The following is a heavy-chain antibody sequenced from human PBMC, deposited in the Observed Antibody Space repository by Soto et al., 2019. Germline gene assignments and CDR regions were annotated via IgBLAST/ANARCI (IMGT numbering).Heavy chain of an antibody. CDR2: IKSKTDGGTT. CDR3: TTDDSARGYSGYDT. J-gene: IGHJ4*02. Sequence: PGGSLRLSCAASGFTFSNAWMSWVRQAPGKGMEWVGCIKSKTDGGTTDNAAPVKGRFTISRDDSKNTLYLQMNSLKTEDTAVYYCTTDDSARGYSGYDTWGQGTQVTVSS. D-gene: IGHD5-12*01. CDR1: GFTFSNAW. V-gene: IGHV3-15*01.